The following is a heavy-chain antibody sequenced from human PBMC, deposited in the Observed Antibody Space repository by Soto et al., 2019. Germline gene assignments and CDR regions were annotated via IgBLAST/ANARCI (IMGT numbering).Heavy chain of an antibody. CDR1: GGTFSSYA. Sequence: GASVKVSCKASGGTFSSYAISWVRQAPGQGLEWVGGSMPIFGTANYAHKFQARVTITADESTSTAYMEQSSLRSEDTAVYYCARRGGITIVGLVTPYYGMDGWGQGTTVPVSS. D-gene: IGHD3-3*01. V-gene: IGHV1-69*13. CDR3: ARRGGITIVGLVTPYYGMDG. J-gene: IGHJ6*02. CDR2: SMPIFGTA.